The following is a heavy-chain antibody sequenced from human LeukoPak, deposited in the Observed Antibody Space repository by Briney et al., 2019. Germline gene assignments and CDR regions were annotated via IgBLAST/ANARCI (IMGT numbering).Heavy chain of an antibody. V-gene: IGHV3-21*01. J-gene: IGHJ4*02. CDR2: ISSSSSYI. D-gene: IGHD3-22*01. Sequence: GGSLRPSCAASGFTFSSYSMNWVRQAPGKGLEWVSSISSSSSYIYYADSVKGRFTISRDNAKNSLYLQMNSLRAEDTAVYYCARGPPYYYDSSGYPYWGQGTLVTVSS. CDR3: ARGPPYYYDSSGYPY. CDR1: GFTFSSYS.